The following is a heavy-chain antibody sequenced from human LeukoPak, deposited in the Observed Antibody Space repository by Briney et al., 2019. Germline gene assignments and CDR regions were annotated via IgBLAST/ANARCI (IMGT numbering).Heavy chain of an antibody. CDR1: GGSISSDGYY. D-gene: IGHD3-9*01. J-gene: IGHJ4*02. CDR3: ARGSRILTGYYRTAENKKSQPIDY. V-gene: IGHV4-34*01. Sequence: PSETLSLTCTVSGGSISSDGYYWHWIRQPPGKGLEWIGEINHSGSTNYNPSLKSRVTISVDTSKNQFSLKLSSVTAADTAVYYCARGSRILTGYYRTAENKKSQPIDYWGQGTLVTVSS. CDR2: INHSGST.